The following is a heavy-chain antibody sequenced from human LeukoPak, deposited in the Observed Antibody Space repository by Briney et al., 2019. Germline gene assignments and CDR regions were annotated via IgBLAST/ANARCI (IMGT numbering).Heavy chain of an antibody. CDR1: GGSISSGGYY. V-gene: IGHV4-39*07. CDR3: ARGKDYDYVGGSYRSFDY. CDR2: INDSGST. Sequence: SETLSLTCAVSGGSISSGGYYWSWIRQPPGKGLEWIGEINDSGSTNYNPSLKSRVTISVDTSKNQFSLKLSSVTAADTAVYYCARGKDYDYVGGSYRSFDYWGQGTLVTVSS. D-gene: IGHD3-16*02. J-gene: IGHJ4*02.